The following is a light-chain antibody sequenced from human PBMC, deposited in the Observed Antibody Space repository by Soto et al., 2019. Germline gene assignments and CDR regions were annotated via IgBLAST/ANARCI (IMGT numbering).Light chain of an antibody. CDR1: SSNIGGNS. CDR2: DDN. Sequence: QSVLTQPPSVSAAPGQKVTISCSGSSSNIGGNSVSWYQQLPGTAPKLLIYDDNTRPSGLSNRFSGSKSGNTPSLTMSGLHAEGEADYFCSSYTSTSTLYVFGTG. V-gene: IGLV1-51*01. CDR3: SSYTSTSTLYV. J-gene: IGLJ1*01.